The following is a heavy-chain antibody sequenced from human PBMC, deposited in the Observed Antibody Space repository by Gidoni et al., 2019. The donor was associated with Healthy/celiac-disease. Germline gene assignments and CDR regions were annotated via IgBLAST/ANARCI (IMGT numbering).Heavy chain of an antibody. Sequence: EVQLLESGGGLVQPGGSLRLSCSASGFTFSSYAMSWVRQAPGKGLGWVSAISGSGGSTYYADSVKGRFTISRDNSKNTLYLQMNSLRAEDTAVYYCAKWAGATYYYGMDVWGQGTTVTVSS. D-gene: IGHD1-26*01. J-gene: IGHJ6*02. CDR3: AKWAGATYYYGMDV. V-gene: IGHV3-23*01. CDR1: GFTFSSYA. CDR2: ISGSGGST.